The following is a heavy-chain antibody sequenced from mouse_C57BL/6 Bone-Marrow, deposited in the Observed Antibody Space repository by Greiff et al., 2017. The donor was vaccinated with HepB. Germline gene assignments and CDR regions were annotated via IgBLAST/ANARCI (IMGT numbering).Heavy chain of an antibody. J-gene: IGHJ2*01. CDR1: GYTFTSYW. V-gene: IGHV1-64*01. Sequence: QVQLQQPGAELVKPGASVKLSCKASGYTFTSYWMHWVKQRPGQGLEWIGMIHPNSGSTNYNEKFKSKATLTVDKSSSTAYMQLSSLTSEDSAVYDCAREIYYDYDVDYWGQGTTLTVSS. CDR3: AREIYYDYDVDY. CDR2: IHPNSGST. D-gene: IGHD2-4*01.